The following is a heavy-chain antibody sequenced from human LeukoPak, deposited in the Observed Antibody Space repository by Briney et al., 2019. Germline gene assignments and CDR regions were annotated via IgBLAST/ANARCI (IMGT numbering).Heavy chain of an antibody. CDR3: ARQITMIVVVIPTVYMDV. CDR1: GFNFNTYW. Sequence: GGSLRLSCAASGFNFNTYWMSWVRQAPGKGLEWVANIKQDGSEKFYVDSMKGRFTISRDNSKNSLYLQMNSLRAEDTAVYYCARQITMIVVVIPTVYMDVWGKGTTVTVSS. J-gene: IGHJ6*03. CDR2: IKQDGSEK. V-gene: IGHV3-7*01. D-gene: IGHD3-22*01.